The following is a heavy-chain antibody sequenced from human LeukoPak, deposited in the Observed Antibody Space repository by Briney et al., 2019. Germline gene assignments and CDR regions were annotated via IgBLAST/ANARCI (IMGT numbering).Heavy chain of an antibody. D-gene: IGHD2-21*02. J-gene: IGHJ4*02. CDR2: INWNGGST. V-gene: IGHV3-20*04. Sequence: GGSLRLSCAASGFTFDDYGMSWVPQAPGKGLEWVSGINWNGGSTGYADSVKGRFTISRDNAKNSLYLQMNSLRAEDTALYYGARDLTLPSDYWGQGTLVTVPS. CDR3: ARDLTLPSDY. CDR1: GFTFDDYG.